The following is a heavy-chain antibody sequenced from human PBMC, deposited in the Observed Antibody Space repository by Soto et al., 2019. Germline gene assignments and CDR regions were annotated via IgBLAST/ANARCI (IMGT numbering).Heavy chain of an antibody. D-gene: IGHD5-18*01. CDR1: GYTFTSYD. CDR2: MNPNSGNT. V-gene: IGHV1-8*01. Sequence: ASVKVSCKASGYTFTSYDINWVRQATGQGLEWMGWMNPNSGNTGYAQKFQGRVTMTRNTSISTAYMELSSLRSEDTAVYYCARTQLWLTYYYYYYMDVWGKGTTLTVSS. J-gene: IGHJ6*03. CDR3: ARTQLWLTYYYYYYMDV.